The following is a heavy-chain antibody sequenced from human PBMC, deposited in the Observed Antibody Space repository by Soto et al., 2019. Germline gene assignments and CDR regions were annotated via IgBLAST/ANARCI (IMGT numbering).Heavy chain of an antibody. CDR2: IIPIFGTA. J-gene: IGHJ6*02. D-gene: IGHD6-6*01. CDR3: ARRSSGSIAAPTKRYYYGMDV. CDR1: GGTFSSYA. V-gene: IGHV1-69*01. Sequence: QVQLVQSGAKVKKPGSSVKVSCKASGGTFSSYAISWVRQAPGQGLEWMGGIIPIFGTANYAQKFQGRVTITADESTSTAYMELSSLRSEDTAVYYCARRSSGSIAAPTKRYYYGMDVWGQGTTVTVSS.